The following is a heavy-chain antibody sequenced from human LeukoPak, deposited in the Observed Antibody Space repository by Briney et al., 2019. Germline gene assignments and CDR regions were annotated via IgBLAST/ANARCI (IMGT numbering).Heavy chain of an antibody. CDR3: ARGYYDGSPYYHPNNNWFDP. V-gene: IGHV3-7*01. CDR2: IKHDGSEK. J-gene: IGHJ5*02. Sequence: PGGSLRLSCAASAISFSRYWMTWVRQAPGKGLEWVAIIKHDGSEKSPVESVKGRFPISRDNTKNSLYLQMNNLRVEDTAMYYCARGYYDGSPYYHPNNNWFDPWGQGTLVTVSS. D-gene: IGHD3-22*01. CDR1: AISFSRYW.